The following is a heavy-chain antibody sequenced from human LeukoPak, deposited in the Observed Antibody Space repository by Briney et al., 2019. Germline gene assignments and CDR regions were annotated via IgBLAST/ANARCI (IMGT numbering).Heavy chain of an antibody. V-gene: IGHV3-33*08. CDR1: GFTVSSNY. D-gene: IGHD3-10*01. CDR3: ARDRVTMVRGVVPNWFDP. Sequence: GGSLRLSCAASGFTVSSNYMSWVRQAPGKGLEWVAVIWYDGSNKYYADSVKGRFTISRDNSKNTLYLQMNSLRAEDTAVYYCARDRVTMVRGVVPNWFDPWGQGTLVTVSS. J-gene: IGHJ5*02. CDR2: IWYDGSNK.